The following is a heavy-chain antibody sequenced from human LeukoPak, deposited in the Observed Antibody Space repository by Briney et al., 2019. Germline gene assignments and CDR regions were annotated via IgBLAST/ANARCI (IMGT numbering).Heavy chain of an antibody. D-gene: IGHD3-3*01. V-gene: IGHV3-9*01. CDR3: AKGSDDFWSRIGY. Sequence: GGSLRLSCAASGFTFDDYAMHWVRQAPGKGLEWVSGISWNSGSIGYADSVKGRFTISRDNAKNSLYLQMNSLRAEDTALYYCAKGSDDFWSRIGYWGQGTLVTVSS. J-gene: IGHJ4*02. CDR1: GFTFDDYA. CDR2: ISWNSGSI.